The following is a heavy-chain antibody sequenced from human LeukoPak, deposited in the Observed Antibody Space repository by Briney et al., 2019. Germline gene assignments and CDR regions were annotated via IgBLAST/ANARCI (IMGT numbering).Heavy chain of an antibody. CDR2: IYSTGDT. CDR1: GFTVSSNY. CDR3: ARGGRSSELV. V-gene: IGHV3-53*01. Sequence: GGSLRLSCAASGFTVSSNYMSWVRQAPGKGLEWVSVIYSTGDTYYADSVKGRFTISRDVSKNTVYLQMNSLRAEDTAVYYCARGGRSSELVWGQGTRVTVSS. J-gene: IGHJ4*02. D-gene: IGHD6-6*01.